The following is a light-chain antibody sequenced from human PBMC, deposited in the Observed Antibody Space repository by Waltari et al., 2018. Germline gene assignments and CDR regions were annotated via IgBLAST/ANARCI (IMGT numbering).Light chain of an antibody. CDR1: QGISTW. J-gene: IGKJ4*01. CDR2: AAA. CDR3: HQANSLPL. V-gene: IGKV1-12*01. Sequence: DIQMTQSPSSVSASVGDRVTITCRASQGISTWLGWYQQKPGKAPKPLIYAAASLPSGVPSRFSGSGSGTEFTLTISSLQPEDFATYYCHQANSLPLFGGGTKVEIK.